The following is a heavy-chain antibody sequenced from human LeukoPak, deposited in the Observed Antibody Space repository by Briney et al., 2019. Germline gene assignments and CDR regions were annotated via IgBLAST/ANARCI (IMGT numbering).Heavy chain of an antibody. CDR1: GYTFTTFG. D-gene: IGHD2-15*01. CDR3: ARVGSDCSDGNCY. J-gene: IGHJ4*02. V-gene: IGHV1-18*01. CDR2: ISTYNGNT. Sequence: ASVKVSCKASGYTFTTFGITWVGQAPGQGLEWMGWISTYNGNTNYAQNLQGRVTMTTDTSTNTAYMELRSLTSDDTAVYYCARVGSDCSDGNCYWGQGTLVTVSS.